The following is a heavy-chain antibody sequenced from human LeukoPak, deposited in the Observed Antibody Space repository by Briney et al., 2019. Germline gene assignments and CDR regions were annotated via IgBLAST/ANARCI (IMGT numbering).Heavy chain of an antibody. J-gene: IGHJ4*02. Sequence: HSGGSLRLSCAASRFTFSSYGMHWVRQAPGKGLEWVAVISYDGSNKYYADSVKGRFTISRDNSKNTLYLQMNSLRAEDTAVYYCAKVGYSSSWYYFDYWGQGTLVTVSS. D-gene: IGHD6-13*01. V-gene: IGHV3-30*18. CDR2: ISYDGSNK. CDR1: RFTFSSYG. CDR3: AKVGYSSSWYYFDY.